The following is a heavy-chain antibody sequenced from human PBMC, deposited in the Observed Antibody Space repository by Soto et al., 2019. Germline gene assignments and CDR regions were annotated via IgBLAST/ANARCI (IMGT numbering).Heavy chain of an antibody. CDR1: GLSLGSYW. Sequence: GSLRRSLEAAGLSLGSYWMNWVRQAPGKGLVWVSRIDSDGSSTTYADSVKGRFTTSRENANNTLYLQMSSLRVEDTAVYYCARGRPYGMDVWGQGTTVTVSS. CDR2: IDSDGSST. V-gene: IGHV3-74*01. J-gene: IGHJ6*02. CDR3: ARGRPYGMDV.